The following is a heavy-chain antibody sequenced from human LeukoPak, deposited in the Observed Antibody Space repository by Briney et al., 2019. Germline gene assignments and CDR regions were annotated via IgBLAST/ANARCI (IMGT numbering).Heavy chain of an antibody. V-gene: IGHV3-11*01. Sequence: PGGSLRLSCAASGFTFSDYYMSWIRQAPGKGLEWVSYISSSGSTIYYADSVKGRFTISRDNAKNSLYLQMNSLRAEDTAVYYCARAGSSWDYNWFDPWGQGTLVTVPS. CDR2: ISSSGSTI. J-gene: IGHJ5*02. CDR3: ARAGSSWDYNWFDP. D-gene: IGHD6-13*01. CDR1: GFTFSDYY.